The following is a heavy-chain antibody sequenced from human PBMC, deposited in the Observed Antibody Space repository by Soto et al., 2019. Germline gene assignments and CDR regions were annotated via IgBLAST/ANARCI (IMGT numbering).Heavy chain of an antibody. CDR3: ARFEPVAFD. CDR1: GYGFACCG. Sequence: AVEVSSDESGYGFACCGRRWLRQSPRQGPEWMGWSSAYNGNTNYAQKLQGRVTMTTDTSTRTAYMELRSLRSDDTAVYYCARFEPVAFDWGQGALVTLSS. V-gene: IGHV1-18*01. D-gene: IGHD6-19*01. CDR2: SSAYNGNT. J-gene: IGHJ4*02.